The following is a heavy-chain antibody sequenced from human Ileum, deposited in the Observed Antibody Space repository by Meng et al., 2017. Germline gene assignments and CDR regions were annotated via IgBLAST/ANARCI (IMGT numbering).Heavy chain of an antibody. J-gene: IGHJ4*02. CDR2: AST. CDR1: GGSCMRAGYQ. Sequence: GTGSWRPSETLSLIFTVSGGSCMRAGYQWGWIPQPPGKGLEWIGYASTNYNPSLKSRVTIPLDTSRNQFSLSLSSVTAADTAVYYCARDHMGSLDYWGQGILVTVSS. V-gene: IGHV4-61*08. D-gene: IGHD1-26*01. CDR3: ARDHMGSLDY.